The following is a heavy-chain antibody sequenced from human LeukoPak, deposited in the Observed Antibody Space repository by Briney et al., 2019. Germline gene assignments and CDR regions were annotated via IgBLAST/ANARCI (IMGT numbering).Heavy chain of an antibody. Sequence: PSETLSLTCTVSGGSISSYYWSWIRQPPGKGLEWIGYIYYSGSTNYNPSLKSRVTISVDTSKNQFSLKPTSVTAADTAVYYCASHYYDSRGYLYYFDYWGQGTLVTVSS. CDR1: GGSISSYY. CDR2: IYYSGST. D-gene: IGHD3-22*01. V-gene: IGHV4-59*08. J-gene: IGHJ4*02. CDR3: ASHYYDSRGYLYYFDY.